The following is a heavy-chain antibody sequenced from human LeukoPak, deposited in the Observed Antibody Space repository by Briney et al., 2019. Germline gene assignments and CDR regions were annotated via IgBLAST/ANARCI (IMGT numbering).Heavy chain of an antibody. CDR2: INAGNGNT. V-gene: IGHV1-3*01. CDR3: ARGIRTLAAAAPFDY. CDR1: GYTFTSYA. Sequence: ASVKVSCKASGYTFTSYAMHWVRQAPGQRLEWMGWINAGNGNTKYSQKFQGRVTITRDTSASTAYMELSSLRSEDTAVYYCARGIRTLAAAAPFDYWGQGTLVTVSS. D-gene: IGHD6-13*01. J-gene: IGHJ4*02.